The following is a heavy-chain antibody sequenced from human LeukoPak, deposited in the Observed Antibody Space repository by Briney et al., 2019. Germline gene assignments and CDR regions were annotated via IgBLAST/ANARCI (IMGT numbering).Heavy chain of an antibody. Sequence: ASVKVSCKASGYTFTSYGISWVRQAPGQGLEWMGWISAYNGNTNYAQKLQGRVTMTTDTSTSTAYMELRSLRSDDTAVYYCARDEGYCSSTSCYEAPGLFDYWGQGTLVTVSS. CDR2: ISAYNGNT. CDR3: ARDEGYCSSTSCYEAPGLFDY. J-gene: IGHJ4*02. V-gene: IGHV1-18*01. CDR1: GYTFTSYG. D-gene: IGHD2-2*01.